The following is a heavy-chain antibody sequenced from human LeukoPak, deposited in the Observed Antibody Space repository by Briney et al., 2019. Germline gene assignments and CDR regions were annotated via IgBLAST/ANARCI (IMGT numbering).Heavy chain of an antibody. CDR3: ARVKYTSGWHFDY. CDR2: IYQSGST. J-gene: IGHJ4*02. CDR1: GGSISSGGYS. D-gene: IGHD6-19*01. V-gene: IGHV4-30-2*01. Sequence: PSQTLSHTCAVSGGSISSGGYSWSWIRQPPGKGLEWIGYIYQSGSTYYNPSLKSRVTISVDRSKNQFSLKLSSVTAADTAVYYCARVKYTSGWHFDYWGQGTLVTVSS.